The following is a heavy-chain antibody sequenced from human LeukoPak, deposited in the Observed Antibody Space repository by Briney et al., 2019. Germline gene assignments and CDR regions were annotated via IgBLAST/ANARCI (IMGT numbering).Heavy chain of an antibody. CDR1: GGSVSSGSYY. J-gene: IGHJ4*02. CDR2: IHYSGST. D-gene: IGHD1-26*01. Sequence: SETLSLTCSVSGGSVSSGSYYWSWIRQPPGKGREWIGDIHYSGSTNYNPSLKSRVTISLDMSKNQFSLKLNSVTAADTAVYYCARDNMGGKFDYWGQGTLVTVSS. V-gene: IGHV4-61*01. CDR3: ARDNMGGKFDY.